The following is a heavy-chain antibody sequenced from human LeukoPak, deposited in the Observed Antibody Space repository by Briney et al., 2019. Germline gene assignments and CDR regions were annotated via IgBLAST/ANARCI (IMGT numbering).Heavy chain of an antibody. CDR1: GLTVSSNY. J-gene: IGHJ4*02. V-gene: IGHV3-66*01. Sequence: GGSLRLSCVVSGLTVSSNYMSWVRQAPGKGLEWVSVIYSGSTTNYADSVKGRFIVHRDNSKNTLYLQMNSLRAEDTAVYYCASKVTTGYWGQGTLVTVSS. D-gene: IGHD4-17*01. CDR3: ASKVTTGY. CDR2: IYSGSTT.